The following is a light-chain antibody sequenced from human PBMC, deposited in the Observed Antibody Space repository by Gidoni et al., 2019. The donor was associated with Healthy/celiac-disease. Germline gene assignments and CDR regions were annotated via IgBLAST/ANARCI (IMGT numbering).Light chain of an antibody. CDR3: AAWEDSLNGYV. J-gene: IGLJ1*01. Sequence: QSVLPQPPSASGTPGQRVTITCSGSSSNIGSNTVNLYQQPPGTAPNRLIYSNNQRPPGVPDRFSGSKSGTSASLAISGLQSGDEADYYCAAWEDSLNGYVFGTGTKVTVL. CDR1: SSNIGSNT. CDR2: SNN. V-gene: IGLV1-44*01.